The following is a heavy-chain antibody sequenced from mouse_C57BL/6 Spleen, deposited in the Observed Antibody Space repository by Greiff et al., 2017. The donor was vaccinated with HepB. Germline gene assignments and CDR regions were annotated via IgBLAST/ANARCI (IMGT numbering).Heavy chain of an antibody. CDR2: IDPNSGGT. D-gene: IGHD1-1*01. J-gene: IGHJ4*01. V-gene: IGHV1-72*01. CDR1: GYTFTSYW. CDR3: ARTHTTVVAPYYAMDY. Sequence: QVQLQQPGAELVKPGASVKLSCKASGYTFTSYWMHWVKQRPGRGLEWIGRIDPNSGGTKYNEKFKSKATLTVDKPSSTAYMQLSSLTSEDSAVYYCARTHTTVVAPYYAMDYWGQGTSVTVSS.